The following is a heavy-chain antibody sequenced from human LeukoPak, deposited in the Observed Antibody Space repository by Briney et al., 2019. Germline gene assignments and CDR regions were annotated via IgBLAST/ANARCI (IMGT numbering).Heavy chain of an antibody. D-gene: IGHD2-2*02. V-gene: IGHV6-1*01. Sequence: SQTLSLTFDISGDSVSSNNGAWNWIRQSPSRGLEWLGRTYYRAKWYNDYAGSLNGRITISPDTSKNQSSLHLNSVTPEDTAVYYCARDLGNTAWYTFDYWGQGILVTVSS. J-gene: IGHJ4*02. CDR2: TYYRAKWYN. CDR1: GDSVSSNNGA. CDR3: ARDLGNTAWYTFDY.